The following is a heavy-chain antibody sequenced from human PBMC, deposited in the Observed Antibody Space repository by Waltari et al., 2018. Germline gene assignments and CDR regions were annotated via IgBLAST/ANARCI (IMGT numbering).Heavy chain of an antibody. J-gene: IGHJ4*02. CDR1: GISLCTYA. CDR2: ITVGDDT. Sequence: EVQLLESGGDLVQPGGSLSLACAASGISLCTYAINWVRLAPGTGLEWVSAITVGDDTYYADSVKGRFTISRDTSKDTVYLHMNGLRAEDTAVYYCATPFYNWDDPLHSWGPGTLVTVSS. CDR3: ATPFYNWDDPLHS. D-gene: IGHD1-20*01. V-gene: IGHV3-23*01.